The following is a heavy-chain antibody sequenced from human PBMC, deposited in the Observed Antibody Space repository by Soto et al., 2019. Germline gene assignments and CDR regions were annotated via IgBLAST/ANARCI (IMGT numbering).Heavy chain of an antibody. CDR2: FYYSRHT. Sequence: QLQLQESGPGRVKPSATLSLTGTVSVDSISSGSADWGWVRQPPGKGLEWIGSFYYSRHTHYNPSLKSRSTISVDTSKNQFSLKLSSVNATDRAVDYCARHLGPNGPSYWGQGTLVTVSS. V-gene: IGHV4-39*01. CDR1: VDSISSGSAD. J-gene: IGHJ4*02. CDR3: ARHLGPNGPSY. D-gene: IGHD1-26*01.